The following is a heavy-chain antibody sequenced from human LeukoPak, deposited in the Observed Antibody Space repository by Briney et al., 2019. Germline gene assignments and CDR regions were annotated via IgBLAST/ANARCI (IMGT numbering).Heavy chain of an antibody. V-gene: IGHV3-23*01. CDR1: GFTFSSYA. CDR2: NSGSGDSA. Sequence: PGGSLRLSCAAPGFTFSSYAMSWVRQVPGKGLEWVSANSGSGDSAYYADSVKGRFTISRDNSKNTLYLQMNSLRAEDTAVYYCAKETYNWKYLFDYWGQGTLVTVSS. CDR3: AKETYNWKYLFDY. J-gene: IGHJ4*02. D-gene: IGHD1-7*01.